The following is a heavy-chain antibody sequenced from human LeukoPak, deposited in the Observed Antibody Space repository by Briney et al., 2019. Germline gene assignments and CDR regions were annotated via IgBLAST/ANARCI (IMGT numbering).Heavy chain of an antibody. J-gene: IGHJ4*02. Sequence: SETLSLTCTVSGGSINGYYWSWIRQSPGKGLEWIGYIYYSGSTNYNPSLKSRVTMSVDTSKNQFSLKLSSVTAADTAVYYCARDYAPRYSGYDCFDYWGQGTLVTVSS. CDR3: ARDYAPRYSGYDCFDY. D-gene: IGHD5-12*01. CDR2: IYYSGST. CDR1: GGSINGYY. V-gene: IGHV4-59*12.